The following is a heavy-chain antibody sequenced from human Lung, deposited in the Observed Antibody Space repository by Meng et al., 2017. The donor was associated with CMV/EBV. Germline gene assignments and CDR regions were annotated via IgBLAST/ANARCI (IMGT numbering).Heavy chain of an antibody. V-gene: IGHV1-69*05. D-gene: IGHD3-10*01. CDR2: IITISATP. J-gene: IGHJ4*02. CDR3: AGGGPEAGGEMPTRGFDH. CDR1: FSSDA. Sequence: FSSDALGWVRQAPGQGLEWMGGIITISATPNYPQKFQGRVTITTDESTTTAYMELSSLRSEDTGVYYCAGGGPEAGGEMPTRGFDHWGPGTLVTVSS.